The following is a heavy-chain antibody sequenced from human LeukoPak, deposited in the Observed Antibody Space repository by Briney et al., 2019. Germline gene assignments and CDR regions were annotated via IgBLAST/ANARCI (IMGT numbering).Heavy chain of an antibody. CDR3: ARARSGIAGFDH. CDR2: IYTSGSK. V-gene: IGHV4-61*09. CDR1: GGSISSGSYS. Sequence: KVSETLSLTCTVSGGSISSGSYSWSWIRQPGGRGLEWIGHIYTSGSKNNNPSLKSRINMSINKTKNPFSLRLSSVTAADTAVYYCARARSGIAGFDHWGQGTLVTVSS. D-gene: IGHD6-13*01. J-gene: IGHJ5*02.